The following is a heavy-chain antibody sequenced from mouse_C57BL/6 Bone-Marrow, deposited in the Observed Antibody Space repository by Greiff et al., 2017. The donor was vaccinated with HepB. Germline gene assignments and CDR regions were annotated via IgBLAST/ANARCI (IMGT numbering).Heavy chain of an antibody. CDR2: ISSGSSTI. V-gene: IGHV5-17*01. D-gene: IGHD4-1*01. CDR3: ARPNWYAMDY. Sequence: ESGGGLVKPGGSLKLSCAASGFTFSDYGMQGVRQAPEKGLEWVAYISSGSSTIYYADTVKGRFNISRDKAKNTLFLQMTSLRSEDTAMYYCARPNWYAMDYWGQGTSVTVSS. CDR1: GFTFSDYG. J-gene: IGHJ4*01.